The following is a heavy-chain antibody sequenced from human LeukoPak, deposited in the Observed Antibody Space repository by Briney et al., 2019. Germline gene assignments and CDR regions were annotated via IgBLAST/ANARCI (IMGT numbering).Heavy chain of an antibody. V-gene: IGHV3-30*04. J-gene: IGHJ4*02. CDR1: GFTFSSYA. Sequence: GGSLRLSCAASGFTFSSYAMHWVRQAPGKGLEWVAVISYDGSNKYYADSVKGRFTISRDNSKNTLYLQMNSLRAEDTAVYYCASIMGYGQLPYFDYWGQGTLVTVSS. CDR2: ISYDGSNK. CDR3: ASIMGYGQLPYFDY. D-gene: IGHD5-12*01.